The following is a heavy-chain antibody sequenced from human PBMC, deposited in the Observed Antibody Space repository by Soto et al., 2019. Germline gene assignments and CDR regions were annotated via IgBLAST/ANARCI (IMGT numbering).Heavy chain of an antibody. CDR3: ARVLRGYSGFEDYYDY. V-gene: IGHV3-13*04. Sequence: PGGSLRLSCAASGFTFSSYDMHWVRQPTGKGLEWVSAIGTAGDTYYPDSLKGRFTISRENAKNSLYLQMNSLRAGDTAVYYCARVLRGYSGFEDYYDYWGQGA. CDR2: IGTAGDT. J-gene: IGHJ4*02. CDR1: GFTFSSYD. D-gene: IGHD5-12*01.